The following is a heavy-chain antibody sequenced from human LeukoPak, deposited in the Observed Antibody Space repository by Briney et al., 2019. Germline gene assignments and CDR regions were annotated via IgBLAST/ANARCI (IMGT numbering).Heavy chain of an antibody. J-gene: IGHJ4*02. V-gene: IGHV6-1*01. Sequence: SQTPSLTCAISGDSVSSNSAAWNWIRQSPSRGLEWLGRTYYRSKWYNDYAVSVKSRITINPDTSKNQFSLQLNSVTPEDTAVYYCARGRGSSWGMADFDYWGQGTLVTVSS. CDR2: TYYRSKWYN. D-gene: IGHD6-13*01. CDR3: ARGRGSSWGMADFDY. CDR1: GDSVSSNSAA.